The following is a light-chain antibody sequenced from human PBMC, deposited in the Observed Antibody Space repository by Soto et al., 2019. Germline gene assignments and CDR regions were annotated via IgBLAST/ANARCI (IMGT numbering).Light chain of an antibody. V-gene: IGLV1-47*01. Sequence: QSVLTQPPSASGTPGQRVTISCSGSSSNIGKNYVYWYQQFPGAAPKLLISRNNQRPSGVPDRFSGSKSDTSASLAISGLRSEDEAEYYCAVWDDSLSAEVFGGGTKVTVL. CDR1: SSNIGKNY. CDR2: RNN. CDR3: AVWDDSLSAEV. J-gene: IGLJ3*02.